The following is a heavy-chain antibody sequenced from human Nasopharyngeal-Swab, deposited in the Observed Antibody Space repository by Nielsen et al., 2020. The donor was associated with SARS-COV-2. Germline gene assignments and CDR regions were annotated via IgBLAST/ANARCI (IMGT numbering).Heavy chain of an antibody. CDR3: AREISGGSSHDAFDV. CDR2: IYQSGST. D-gene: IGHD2-15*01. Sequence: WIRQPPGKGPEWIGYIYQSGSTDYNPSLKSRVTISIDRSKNQFSLKLISVTAADTAVYYCAREISGGSSHDAFDVWGQGTMVTVSS. V-gene: IGHV4-30-2*01. J-gene: IGHJ3*01.